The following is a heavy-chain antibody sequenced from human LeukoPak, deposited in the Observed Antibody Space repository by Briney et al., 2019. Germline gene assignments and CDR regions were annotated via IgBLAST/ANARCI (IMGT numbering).Heavy chain of an antibody. Sequence: PGGSLRLSCAASGFTFSSYSMNWVRQAPGKGLEWVSSISSSSYYIYYADSVKGRFTISRDNAKNSLYLQMNSLRAEDMAVYYCARDGTMVRGVIIGHNWFDPWGQGTLVTVSS. CDR2: ISSSSYYI. CDR1: GFTFSSYS. D-gene: IGHD3-10*01. J-gene: IGHJ5*02. V-gene: IGHV3-21*01. CDR3: ARDGTMVRGVIIGHNWFDP.